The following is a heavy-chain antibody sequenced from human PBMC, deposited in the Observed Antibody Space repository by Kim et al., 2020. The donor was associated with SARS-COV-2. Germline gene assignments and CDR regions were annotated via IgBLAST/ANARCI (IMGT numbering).Heavy chain of an antibody. CDR3: ARVAGYGWFDP. J-gene: IGHJ5*02. Sequence: YYADSVKGRFTICRDNAKSSLYLHMNSLRDEDTAVYYCARVAGYGWFDPWGQGTLVTVSS. V-gene: IGHV3-48*02. D-gene: IGHD2-2*03.